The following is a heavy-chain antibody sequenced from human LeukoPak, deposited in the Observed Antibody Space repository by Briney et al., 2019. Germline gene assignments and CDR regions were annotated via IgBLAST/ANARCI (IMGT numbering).Heavy chain of an antibody. CDR1: GGSISSYY. D-gene: IGHD3-3*01. J-gene: IGHJ4*02. CDR3: VREGPVRFLEQIDY. V-gene: IGHV4-4*07. CDR2: IYTSGST. Sequence: SETLSLTCTVSGGSISSYYWSWIRQPAGKGLEWIGRIYTSGSTSYNPSLKSRVTMSVDMSKNQFSLKLNSVTAADTAVYYCVREGPVRFLEQIDYWGQGTLVTVSS.